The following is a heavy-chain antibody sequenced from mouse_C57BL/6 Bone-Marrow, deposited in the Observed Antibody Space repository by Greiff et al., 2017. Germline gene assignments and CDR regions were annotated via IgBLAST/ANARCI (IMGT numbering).Heavy chain of an antibody. V-gene: IGHV6-3*01. CDR2: IRLKSDNYAS. J-gene: IGHJ1*03. D-gene: IGHD1-1*01. CDR3: AGHLISSVVATHWYFDV. CDR1: GFTFSNYW. Sequence: EVKVEESGGGLVQPGGSMKLSCVASGFTFSNYWMNWVRQSPEKGLEWVAQIRLKSDNYASPYAVSVKGRFTISRADSKSSVYLQMNNVRAEDTGIYYCAGHLISSVVATHWYFDVWGTGTTVTVSS.